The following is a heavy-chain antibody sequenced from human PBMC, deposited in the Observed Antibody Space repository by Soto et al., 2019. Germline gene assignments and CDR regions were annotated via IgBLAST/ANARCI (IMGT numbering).Heavy chain of an antibody. CDR1: GFTFTSSA. CDR3: AADLRVISVAGRS. D-gene: IGHD6-19*01. Sequence: SVKVSCKASGFTFTSSAVQWVRQARGQRLEWIGWIVVGSGNTNYAQKFQERVTITRDMSTSTAYMELSSLRSEDTAVYYCAADLRVISVAGRSWGQGTLVTVSS. V-gene: IGHV1-58*01. J-gene: IGHJ4*02. CDR2: IVVGSGNT.